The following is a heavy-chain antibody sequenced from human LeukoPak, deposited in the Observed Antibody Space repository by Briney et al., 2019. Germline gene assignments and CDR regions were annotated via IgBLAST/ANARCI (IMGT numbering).Heavy chain of an antibody. J-gene: IGHJ4*02. CDR2: ISAYNGNT. Sequence: ASVKVSCKASGYTFTGYYIHWVRQAPGQGLEWMGWISAYNGNTNYAQKLQGRVTMTTDTSTSTAYMELRSLRSDDTAVYYCARSLSGSYYGVYFDYWGQGTMVTVSS. V-gene: IGHV1-18*04. CDR3: ARSLSGSYYGVYFDY. D-gene: IGHD1-26*01. CDR1: GYTFTGYY.